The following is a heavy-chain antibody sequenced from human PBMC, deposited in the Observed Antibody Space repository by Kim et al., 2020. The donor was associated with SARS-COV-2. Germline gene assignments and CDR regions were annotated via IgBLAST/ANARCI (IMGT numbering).Heavy chain of an antibody. J-gene: IGHJ4*02. CDR3: VRHISSGFDY. CDR2: GTT. D-gene: IGHD3-22*01. V-gene: IGHV4-59*08. Sequence: GTTNSTPSLKSRLTISIDRSNNQFSLRVTSVTAADTAVYYCVRHISSGFDYWGQGTLVTVSS.